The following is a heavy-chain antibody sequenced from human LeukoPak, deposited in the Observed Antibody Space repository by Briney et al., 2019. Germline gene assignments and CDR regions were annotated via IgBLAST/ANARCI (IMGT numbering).Heavy chain of an antibody. D-gene: IGHD6-13*01. CDR1: GGTFSSYA. CDR3: ARSIAAAGTGFFDY. J-gene: IGHJ4*02. CDR2: IIPIFGTA. Sequence: SVKVSCKASGGTFSSYAISRVRQAPGQGLEWMGGIIPIFGTANYAQKFQGRVTITADESTSTAYMELSSLRSEDTAVYYCARSIAAAGTGFFDYWGQETLVTVSS. V-gene: IGHV1-69*13.